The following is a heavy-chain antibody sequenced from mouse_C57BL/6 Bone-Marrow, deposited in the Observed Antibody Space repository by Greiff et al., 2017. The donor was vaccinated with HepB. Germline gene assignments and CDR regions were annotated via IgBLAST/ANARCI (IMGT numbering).Heavy chain of an antibody. D-gene: IGHD1-1*01. CDR2: IYPRSGNT. CDR1: GYTFTSYG. J-gene: IGHJ3*01. V-gene: IGHV1-81*01. Sequence: VKLVESGAELARPGASVKLSCKASGYTFTSYGISWVKQRTGQGLEWIGEIYPRSGNTYYNEKFKGKATLTADKSSSTAYMELRSLTSEDSAVYFCAHYYGSSPFAYWGQGTLVTVSA. CDR3: AHYYGSSPFAY.